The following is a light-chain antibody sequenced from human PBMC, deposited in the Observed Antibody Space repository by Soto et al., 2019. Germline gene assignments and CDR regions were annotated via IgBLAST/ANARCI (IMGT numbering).Light chain of an antibody. CDR3: QQYNTYAT. J-gene: IGKJ5*01. V-gene: IGKV1-5*01. CDR1: QNIRNL. CDR2: DAS. Sequence: DIQLPQSPSTLSAAVGDSVTITCRASQNIRNLLAWYQQKPGKAPKPLIYDASTLKTGVPSRFIVIGSGSEFNFTITGLQPEEFATYVCQQYNTYATFGQATRLEI.